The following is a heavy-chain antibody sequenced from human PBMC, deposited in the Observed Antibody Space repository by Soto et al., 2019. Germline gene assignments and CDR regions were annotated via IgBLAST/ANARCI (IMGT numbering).Heavy chain of an antibody. CDR3: AKPSRLATAGSVFDF. CDR2: INENGAST. Sequence: GSLRLSCEAPGFVYNNYALSWVRQAPGKGLEWVSTINENGASTFYADSVKGRLTISRDNSRNTLYLQMNSLRVEDTAVYYCAKPSRLATAGSVFDFWGQGTSVTVSS. D-gene: IGHD6-13*01. V-gene: IGHV3-23*01. J-gene: IGHJ4*02. CDR1: GFVYNNYA.